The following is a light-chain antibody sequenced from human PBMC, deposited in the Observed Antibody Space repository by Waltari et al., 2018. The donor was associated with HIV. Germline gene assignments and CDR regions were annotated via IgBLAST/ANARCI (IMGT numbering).Light chain of an antibody. J-gene: IGLJ2*01. Sequence: QSVLTQPPSLSGAPGQRVTISCIGTSSNIGEAYDVHWYRQVSGAAPKLLIYRTDARPSGVPDRFFGSRSGASASLVINGLQTDDEADYYCQSYDSSLFWVFGGGTKLTVL. CDR2: RTD. CDR3: QSYDSSLFWV. CDR1: SSNIGEAYD. V-gene: IGLV1-40*01.